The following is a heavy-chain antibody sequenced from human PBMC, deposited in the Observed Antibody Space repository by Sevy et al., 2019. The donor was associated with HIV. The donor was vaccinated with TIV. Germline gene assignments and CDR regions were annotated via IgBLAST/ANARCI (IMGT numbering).Heavy chain of an antibody. V-gene: IGHV1-69*13. CDR3: AKGRVDIVAVPAVRLYYQNGMDV. CDR2: IIPIFGIG. J-gene: IGHJ6*02. Sequence: ASVKVSCKASGGTFSRHAISWVRQAPGQGLEWMGGIIPIFGIGNYAQQFLGRVTITADESTSTVYMELSSLRSDDTAVYYCAKGRVDIVAVPAVRLYYQNGMDVWGQGTTVTVSS. D-gene: IGHD2-2*01. CDR1: GGTFSRHA.